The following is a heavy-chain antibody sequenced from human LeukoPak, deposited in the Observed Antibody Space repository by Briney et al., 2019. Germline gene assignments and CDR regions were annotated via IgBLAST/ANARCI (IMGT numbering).Heavy chain of an antibody. CDR1: GGTFSSYA. J-gene: IGHJ4*02. V-gene: IGHV1-69*04. CDR3: ARARRDGDEIDY. D-gene: IGHD5-24*01. CDR2: IIPILGIA. Sequence: SVKVSCKASGGTFSSYAISWVRQAPGQGLEWMGRIIPILGIANYAQKFQGRVTITADKSTSTAYMELSSLRSEDTAVYYCARARRDGDEIDYWGQGTLVTVSS.